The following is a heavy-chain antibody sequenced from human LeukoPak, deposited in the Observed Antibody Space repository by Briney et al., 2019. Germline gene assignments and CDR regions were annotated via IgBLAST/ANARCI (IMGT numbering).Heavy chain of an antibody. Sequence: SETLSLTCGVSGGSISNTNWWTWVRQPPGKGLEWIGEVDLLGRTNYNPSLKSRVTISVDTSKNQISLKLRSVTAADTAVYYCARGPPSYYNHWGQGTLVTVSS. CDR1: GGSISNTNW. CDR2: VDLLGRT. D-gene: IGHD3-22*01. J-gene: IGHJ5*02. CDR3: ARGPPSYYNH. V-gene: IGHV4-4*02.